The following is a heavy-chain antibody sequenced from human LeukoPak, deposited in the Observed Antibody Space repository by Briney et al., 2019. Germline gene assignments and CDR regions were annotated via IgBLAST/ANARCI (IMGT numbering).Heavy chain of an antibody. CDR3: ARGGAYDILTGLGYFDY. J-gene: IGHJ4*02. Sequence: SETLSLTCTVSGGSISSYYWSWIRQPPGKGLEWIGYIYDSGSTNYNPSLKSRVTISVDTSKNQFSLKLSSVTAADTAVYYCARGGAYDILTGLGYFDYWGQGTLVTVSS. V-gene: IGHV4-59*01. D-gene: IGHD3-9*01. CDR2: IYDSGST. CDR1: GGSISSYY.